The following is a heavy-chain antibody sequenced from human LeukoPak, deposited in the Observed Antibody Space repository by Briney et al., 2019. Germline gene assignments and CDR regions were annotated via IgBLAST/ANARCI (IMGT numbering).Heavy chain of an antibody. V-gene: IGHV3-30*02. CDR1: GFTFSSYG. D-gene: IGHD3-22*01. CDR2: IRYDGSNK. Sequence: GGSLRLSCAASGFTFSSYGMHWVRQAPGKGLEWVAFIRYDGSNKYYADSVKGRFTISRDNSKNTLYLQMNSLRAEDTAVYYCAKDAVYDSSGYYSYFGYWGQGTLVTVSS. CDR3: AKDAVYDSSGYYSYFGY. J-gene: IGHJ4*02.